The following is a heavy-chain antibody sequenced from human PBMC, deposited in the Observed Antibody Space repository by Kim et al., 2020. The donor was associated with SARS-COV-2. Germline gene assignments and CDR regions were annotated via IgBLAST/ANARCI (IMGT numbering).Heavy chain of an antibody. V-gene: IGHV5-51*01. Sequence: GESLKISCKASGYRFADYWIGWVRHMPGKGLEWVGIIYPGDSNSKYTKYGPSFEGQVTISADKSINTAFLQWSRLKASDTAMYYCMVRGVTTSYYSDYWGQGTRVTVSS. CDR1: GYRFADYW. CDR2: IYPGDSNSKYT. J-gene: IGHJ4*02. D-gene: IGHD3-10*01. CDR3: MVRGVTTSYYSDY.